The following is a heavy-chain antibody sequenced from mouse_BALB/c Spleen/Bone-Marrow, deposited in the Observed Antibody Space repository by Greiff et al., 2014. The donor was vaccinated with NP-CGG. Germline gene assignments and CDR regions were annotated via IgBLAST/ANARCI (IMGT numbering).Heavy chain of an antibody. J-gene: IGHJ2*01. V-gene: IGHV6-6*01. CDR3: TRERGFDY. Sequence: EVQVVESGGGLVQPGGSMKLSCAASGFTFSDAWMDWVRQSPEKGLEWLAEIRTKANNHATYYAESVKGRFTISRDDSTSTVYPQMNSLRAEDTGIYFCTRERGFDYWGQGTTLTVSS. CDR2: IRTKANNHAT. CDR1: GFTFSDAW.